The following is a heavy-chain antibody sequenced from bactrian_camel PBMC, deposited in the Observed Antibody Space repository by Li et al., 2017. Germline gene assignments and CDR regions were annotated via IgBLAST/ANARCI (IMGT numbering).Heavy chain of an antibody. Sequence: HVQLVESGGGSVKAGGSLRLSCVVSGAGSGYRRYCMAWFRQASEMEREAVAFIDSIHKTSYGDSVKGRFTISRDNGKNTLDLQMDSLKPEDTGMFYCAAVIMPRPRSDQICYNLGLYNYWGQGTQVTVS. CDR3: AAVIMPRPRSDQICYNLGLYNY. J-gene: IGHJ4*01. CDR1: GAGSGYRRYC. V-gene: IGHV3S53*01. D-gene: IGHD2*01. CDR2: IDSIHKT.